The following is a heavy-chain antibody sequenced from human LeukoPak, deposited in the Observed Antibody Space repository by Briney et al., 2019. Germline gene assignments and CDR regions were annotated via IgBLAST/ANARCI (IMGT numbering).Heavy chain of an antibody. CDR2: IYYSGST. V-gene: IGHV4-59*01. Sequence: SETLSLTCTVSGGSISSYYRSWIRQPPGKGLEWIGYIYYSGSTNYNPSLKSRVTISVDTSKNQFSLKLSSVTAADTAVYYCARLPDYYDSNGYYFDYWGQGTLVTVSS. D-gene: IGHD3-22*01. CDR1: GGSISSYY. CDR3: ARLPDYYDSNGYYFDY. J-gene: IGHJ4*02.